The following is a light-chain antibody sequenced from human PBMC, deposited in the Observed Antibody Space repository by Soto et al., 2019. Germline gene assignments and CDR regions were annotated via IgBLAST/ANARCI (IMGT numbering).Light chain of an antibody. CDR3: QSYDSSTVV. V-gene: IGLV6-57*04. J-gene: IGLJ2*01. CDR1: SGSIASNS. Sequence: NFMLTQPHSVSEPPGKTVTISCTRSSGSIASNSVQWFQQRPGSAPTTMIYDNNQRPSGVPDRFSGSTDGSSNSASLTISGLQTEDEADYYCQSYDSSTVVFGGGTKVTVL. CDR2: DNN.